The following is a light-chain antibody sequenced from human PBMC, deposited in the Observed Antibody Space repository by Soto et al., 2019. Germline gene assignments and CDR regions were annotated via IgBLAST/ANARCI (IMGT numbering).Light chain of an antibody. Sequence: QSLVTQPPSPSGAPGQAGPLPCTGTRSDVGDYNYVSWYQQHPGKAPKLMIYEVSKRPSGVPDRFSGSKSGNAASLTVSGLQAEDEADYYCSSYAGSNIYVFGSGTKVTVL. V-gene: IGLV2-8*01. J-gene: IGLJ1*01. CDR3: SSYAGSNIYV. CDR1: RSDVGDYNY. CDR2: EVS.